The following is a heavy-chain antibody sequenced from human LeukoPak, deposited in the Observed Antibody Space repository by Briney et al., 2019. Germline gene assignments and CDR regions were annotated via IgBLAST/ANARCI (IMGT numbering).Heavy chain of an antibody. CDR3: ARGASSSWPPYYYYMDV. Sequence: ASVKVSCKASGYTFTSYGISWVRQAPGQGLEWMGWISAYNGNTNYAQKLQGRVTMTTDTSTSTAYMGLGSLRSDDTAVYYCARGASSSWPPYYYYMDVWGKGTTVTVSS. J-gene: IGHJ6*03. D-gene: IGHD6-13*01. CDR2: ISAYNGNT. CDR1: GYTFTSYG. V-gene: IGHV1-18*01.